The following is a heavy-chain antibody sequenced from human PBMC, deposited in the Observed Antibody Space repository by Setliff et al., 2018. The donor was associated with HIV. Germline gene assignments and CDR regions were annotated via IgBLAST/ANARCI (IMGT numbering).Heavy chain of an antibody. CDR1: GFTFSNAW. CDR3: ARARDDSYGSGSYYKGMDV. Sequence: PGGSLRLSCAASGFTFSNAWMSWVRQAPGKGLEWVGRINSDGSSTTYADSVKGRFTISRDNAKNTLYLQMNSLRAEDTALYYCARARDDSYGSGSYYKGMDVWGQGTTVTVSS. J-gene: IGHJ6*02. V-gene: IGHV3-74*01. D-gene: IGHD3-10*01. CDR2: INSDGSST.